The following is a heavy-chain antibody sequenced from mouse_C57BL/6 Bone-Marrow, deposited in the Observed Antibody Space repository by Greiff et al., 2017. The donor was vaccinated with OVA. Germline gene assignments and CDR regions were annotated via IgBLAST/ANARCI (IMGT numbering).Heavy chain of an antibody. CDR2: IYPSDSET. V-gene: IGHV1-61*01. Sequence: QVQLQQPGAELVRPGSSVKLSCKASGYTFTSYWMDWVKQRPGQGLEWIGNIYPSDSETHYNQKFKDKATLTVDKSSSTAYMQLSSLTSEDYSVDYCAGGKDSAWFAYWGQGTLVTVSA. J-gene: IGHJ3*01. CDR1: GYTFTSYW. CDR3: AGGKDSAWFAY.